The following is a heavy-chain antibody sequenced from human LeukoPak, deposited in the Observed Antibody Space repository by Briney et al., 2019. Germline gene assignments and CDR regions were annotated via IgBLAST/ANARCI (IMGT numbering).Heavy chain of an antibody. CDR1: GFTFNSAW. Sequence: GGSLRLSCAASGFTFNSAWMSWVRQVPGKGLEWVGRLKSKTDGGTTDYAAPVKGRFTISRDDSKNTLYLQMNSLKTEDTAVYYCTTSPVGYCSSTSCGGVDYWGQGTLVTVSS. CDR3: TTSPVGYCSSTSCGGVDY. D-gene: IGHD2-2*01. CDR2: LKSKTDGGTT. J-gene: IGHJ4*02. V-gene: IGHV3-15*01.